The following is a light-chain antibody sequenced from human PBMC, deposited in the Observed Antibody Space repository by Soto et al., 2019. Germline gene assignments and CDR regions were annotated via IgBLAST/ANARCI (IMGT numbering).Light chain of an antibody. J-gene: IGLJ2*01. Sequence: QSVLTQPPSASGSPGQSVTISCTGTSSDVGGYNYVSWYLQHPGKAPKLMIYEVSKRPSGVPDRFSGSKSGNTASLTVSGLQAEDEADYYCSSYAGSNNLFGGGTKLTVL. CDR1: SSDVGGYNY. CDR3: SSYAGSNNL. V-gene: IGLV2-8*01. CDR2: EVS.